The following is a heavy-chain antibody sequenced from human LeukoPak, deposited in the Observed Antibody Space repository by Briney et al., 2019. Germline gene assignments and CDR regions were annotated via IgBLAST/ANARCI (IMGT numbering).Heavy chain of an antibody. D-gene: IGHD3-22*01. CDR2: ISSSGTNT. V-gene: IGHV3-23*01. CDR3: AIDGHYDSSGFTLQY. CDR1: GFTFSNYA. Sequence: PGGSLRLACAASGFTFSNYAITWVRQAPGKGLEWVSTISSSGTNTYYADSVKGRFTISRDNSKNTLYLQMNSLRAEDTAVYYCAIDGHYDSSGFTLQYWGQGTLVTVSS. J-gene: IGHJ1*01.